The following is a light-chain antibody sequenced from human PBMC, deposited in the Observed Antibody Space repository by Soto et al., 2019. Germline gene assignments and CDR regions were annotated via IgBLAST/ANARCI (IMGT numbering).Light chain of an antibody. V-gene: IGKV3-11*01. J-gene: IGKJ5*01. Sequence: EIVLTQSPATLSLSPWEGATLSCRASQSVGISLAWYQQRPGQAPRLLIYDASNRATGISARFSGSGSGTEFTLTISSLEPEDFAVYYCQQRSNWPQVSFGQGTRLEIK. CDR2: DAS. CDR3: QQRSNWPQVS. CDR1: QSVGIS.